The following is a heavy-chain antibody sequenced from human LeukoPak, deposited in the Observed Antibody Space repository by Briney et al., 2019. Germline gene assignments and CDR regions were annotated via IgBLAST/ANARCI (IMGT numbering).Heavy chain of an antibody. CDR2: ISSSSSYI. D-gene: IGHD2-8*01. V-gene: IGHV3-21*01. J-gene: IGHJ4*02. Sequence: GGSLRLSCAASGFTFSSYSMNWVRQAPGKGLEWVSSISSSSSYIYYADSVKGRFTISRDNAKNSLYLQMNSLRAEDTAVYYCARGPYRIWYSFDYWGQGTLVTVSS. CDR3: ARGPYRIWYSFDY. CDR1: GFTFSSYS.